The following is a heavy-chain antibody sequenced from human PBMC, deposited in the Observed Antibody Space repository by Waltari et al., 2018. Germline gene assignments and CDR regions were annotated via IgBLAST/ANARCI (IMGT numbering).Heavy chain of an antibody. V-gene: IGHV4-61*02. CDR3: ARDGYSSGWYSLYYYDGMDV. CDR1: GGSISSGSYY. CDR2: IYTSGST. D-gene: IGHD6-19*01. Sequence: QVQLQESGPGLVKPSQTLSLTCTVSGGSISSGSYYWSWIRQPAGKGLEWIGRIYTSGSTNYNPCLKSRVTISVDTSKNQFSLKLSSVTAADTAVYYWARDGYSSGWYSLYYYDGMDVWGQGTTVTVSS. J-gene: IGHJ6*02.